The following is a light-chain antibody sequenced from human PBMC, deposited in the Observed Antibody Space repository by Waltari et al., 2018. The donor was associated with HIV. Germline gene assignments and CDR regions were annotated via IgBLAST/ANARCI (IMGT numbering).Light chain of an antibody. CDR1: QSLSSTY. CDR2: GVA. V-gene: IGKV3-20*01. Sequence: IVLTQSPGTLSLSPGDRATLSCRASQSLSSTYLAWNQQKPGQAPRLLIFGVASRATGIPDRFSGFGSGTYFTLTISRLEPEDSAVYYCQYLGTFGQGTKMEIK. J-gene: IGKJ1*01. CDR3: QYLGT.